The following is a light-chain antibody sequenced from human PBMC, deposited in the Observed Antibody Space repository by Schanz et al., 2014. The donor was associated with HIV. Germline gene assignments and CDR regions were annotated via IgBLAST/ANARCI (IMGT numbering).Light chain of an antibody. CDR3: QQYGSSPLT. CDR1: QTVSSNS. Sequence: EIVLTQSPDTLSLSPGERATLSCRASQTVSSNSLAWYQQKPGQAPRLLIYGASTRATGIPARFSGSGSGTDFTLPISSLQSEDFAVYYCQQYGSSPLTFGQGTKVEIK. CDR2: GAS. J-gene: IGKJ1*01. V-gene: IGKV3-20*01.